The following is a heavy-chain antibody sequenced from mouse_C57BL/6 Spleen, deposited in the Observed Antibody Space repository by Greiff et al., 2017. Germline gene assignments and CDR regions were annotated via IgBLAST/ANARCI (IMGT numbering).Heavy chain of an antibody. Sequence: EVNVVESVAELVRPGASVKLSCTASGFNIKNTYMHWVKQRPEQGLEWIGRIDPANGNTKYAPKFQGKATITADTSSNTAYLQLSSLTSEDTAIYYCASTVVHWYFDVWGTGTTVTVSS. CDR2: IDPANGNT. V-gene: IGHV14-3*01. J-gene: IGHJ1*03. CDR1: GFNIKNTY. D-gene: IGHD1-1*01. CDR3: ASTVVHWYFDV.